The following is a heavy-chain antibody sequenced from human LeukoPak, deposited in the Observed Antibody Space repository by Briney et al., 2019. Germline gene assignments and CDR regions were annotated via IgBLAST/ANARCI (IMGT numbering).Heavy chain of an antibody. Sequence: ASVKVSCKASGYIFTGHYMHWVRQAPGQGLQWMGWINPSSGAANYAQKFQGRVTMTRDTSISTAHMDLSRLKYDDTAVYYCARASTELMWELLHYWGQGTLVTVSS. J-gene: IGHJ4*02. V-gene: IGHV1-2*02. CDR2: INPSSGAA. CDR1: GYIFTGHY. D-gene: IGHD1-26*01. CDR3: ARASTELMWELLHY.